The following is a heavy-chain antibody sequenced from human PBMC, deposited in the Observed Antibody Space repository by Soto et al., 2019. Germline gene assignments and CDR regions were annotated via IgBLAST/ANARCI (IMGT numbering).Heavy chain of an antibody. CDR1: GFPFSSYV. V-gene: IGHV3-23*01. J-gene: IGHJ4*02. CDR2: ISTTGGGT. Sequence: EVQLLESGGGLVQPGGSLRLSCAASGFPFSSYVMSWVRQAPAKGLEWVSTISTTGGGTFYPDSVKGRFTISRDNSKNTLYLQMNSLKVEDTAIYYCASRGGGKFFDSWGQGTLVTVSS. CDR3: ASRGGGKFFDS. D-gene: IGHD2-15*01.